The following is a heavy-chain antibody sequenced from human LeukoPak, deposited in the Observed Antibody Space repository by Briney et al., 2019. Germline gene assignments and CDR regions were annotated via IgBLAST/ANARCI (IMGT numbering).Heavy chain of an antibody. CDR1: GFSFRNYA. J-gene: IGHJ4*02. V-gene: IGHV3-23*01. CDR2: ISDSGGAT. D-gene: IGHD3-22*01. CDR3: TRAVSHYDSSGYNYFFDY. Sequence: PGGSLRLSCAASGFSFRNYAMSWVRQAPGKGLEWVSSISDSGGATYYADSVKGRFTISRDNSRNTLYLQMNSLRAEDTAVYYCTRAVSHYDSSGYNYFFDYWGQGTLVTVSS.